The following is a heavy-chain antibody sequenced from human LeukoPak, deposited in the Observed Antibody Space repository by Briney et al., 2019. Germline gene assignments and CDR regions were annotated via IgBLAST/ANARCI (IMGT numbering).Heavy chain of an antibody. CDR2: IYHNGDT. CDR3: AKKVAGVGWFDP. CDR1: GGSISSGSYY. J-gene: IGHJ5*02. Sequence: PSETLSLTCTVSGGSISSGSYYWSWIRQPPGKGLEWIGYIYHNGDTYYSPSLKSRITLSVDTSKNQFSLRLTSVTAMDAAVYYCAKKVAGVGWFDPWGQGTLVTVSS. V-gene: IGHV4-61*01. D-gene: IGHD7-27*01.